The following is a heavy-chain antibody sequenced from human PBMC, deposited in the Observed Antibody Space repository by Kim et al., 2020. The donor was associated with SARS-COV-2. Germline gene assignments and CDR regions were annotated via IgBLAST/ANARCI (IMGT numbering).Heavy chain of an antibody. Sequence: SETLSLTCTVSGYSVSTDYYWGWIRQPPGKGLEWIGSIYHTGKTYYNPYLKSRVTISIYTSSNQFSLKVNSVTAADTTMYNCQRRVRSGPLDYWGQGTLVTVAS. CDR3: QRRVRSGPLDY. J-gene: IGHJ4*02. CDR2: IYHTGKT. V-gene: IGHV4-38-2*02. D-gene: IGHD3-3*01. CDR1: GYSVSTDYY.